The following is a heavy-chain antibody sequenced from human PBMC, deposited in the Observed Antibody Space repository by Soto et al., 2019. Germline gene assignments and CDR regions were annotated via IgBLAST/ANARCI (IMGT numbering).Heavy chain of an antibody. CDR2: VHYSGSI. V-gene: IGHV4-59*01. J-gene: IGHJ5*02. Sequence: QVQLRESGPGLVKPSETLSLTCTISGGSLSNYYWSWIRQTPGKGLEWIGYVHYSGSINYNPSLQSRVTISVDTSKNEFSLRLGSVTAADTAVYFCAKGRKARKAWFDAWGQGTLVTVSS. CDR3: AKGRKARKAWFDA. CDR1: GGSLSNYY.